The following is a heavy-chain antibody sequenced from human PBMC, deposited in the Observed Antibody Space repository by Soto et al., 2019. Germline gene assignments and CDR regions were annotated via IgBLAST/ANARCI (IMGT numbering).Heavy chain of an antibody. V-gene: IGHV4-39*01. D-gene: IGHD6-19*01. Sequence: SETLSLTCTVSGGSISSSSYYWGWIRQPPGKGLEWIGSIYYSGSTYYNPSLKSRVTISVDTSKNQFSLKLSSVTAADTAVYYCARRQWLAGGFDYWGQGTLVTVSS. CDR3: ARRQWLAGGFDY. J-gene: IGHJ4*02. CDR1: GGSISSSSYY. CDR2: IYYSGST.